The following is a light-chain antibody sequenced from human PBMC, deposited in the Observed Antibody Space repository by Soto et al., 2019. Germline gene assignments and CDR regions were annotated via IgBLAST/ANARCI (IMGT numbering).Light chain of an antibody. CDR1: SSDIGSNY. CDR3: AAWDASLSGPYV. CDR2: RNN. Sequence: QSVLTQPPSASGAPGQRVTISCSGSSSDIGSNYVYWFQQLPGTAPKLLIYRNNQRPSGVPDRFSGSKSGTSASLAISGLWSEDEADYYCAAWDASLSGPYVFGTGPRSPS. V-gene: IGLV1-47*03. J-gene: IGLJ1*01.